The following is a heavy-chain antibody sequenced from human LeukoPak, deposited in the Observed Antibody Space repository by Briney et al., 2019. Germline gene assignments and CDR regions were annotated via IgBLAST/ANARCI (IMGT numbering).Heavy chain of an antibody. V-gene: IGHV1-2*02. CDR3: ARAGCGGDCWYFDY. CDR1: GYTFTGYY. J-gene: IGHJ4*02. D-gene: IGHD2-21*02. CDR2: INPNSGGT. Sequence: AASVKVSCKASGYTFTGYYMHWVRQAPGQGLEWMGWINPNSGGTNYAQKFQGRVTMTRDTSISTAYMELSRLRSDDTAVYYCARAGCGGDCWYFDYWGQGTLVTVSS.